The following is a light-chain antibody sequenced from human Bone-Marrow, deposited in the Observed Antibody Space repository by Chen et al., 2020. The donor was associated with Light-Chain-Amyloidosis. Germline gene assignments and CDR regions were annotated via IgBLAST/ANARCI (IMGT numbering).Light chain of an antibody. CDR3: NSYSTTSMWV. CDR1: SRDVGYYNY. J-gene: IGLJ3*02. CDR2: EVS. Sequence: QSALTQPAFVSGSPGQSITISCTGTSRDVGYYNYVSWYQQHSGKAPKLIIFEVSNRPAGVSDRFSGSKSGNTASLTISGVQAEDEGDYYCNSYSTTSMWVFGGGTKLIVL. V-gene: IGLV2-14*01.